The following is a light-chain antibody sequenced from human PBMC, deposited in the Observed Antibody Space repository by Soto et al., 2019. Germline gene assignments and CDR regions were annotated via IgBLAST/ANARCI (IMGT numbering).Light chain of an antibody. CDR3: SLYTSSSPDV. CDR2: EVS. J-gene: IGLJ1*01. CDR1: SSDVGGYNY. V-gene: IGLV2-14*01. Sequence: QSALTQPASVSGSPGQSITISCTGTSSDVGGYNYVSWYQQHPGKAPKLMIYEVSNRPSWVSNRFSGSKSGNTASLTISGIQAEDEAHYYCSLYTSSSPDVFGTGTKVTV.